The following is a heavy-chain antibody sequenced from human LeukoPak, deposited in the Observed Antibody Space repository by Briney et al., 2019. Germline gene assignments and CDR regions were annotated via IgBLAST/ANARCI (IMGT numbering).Heavy chain of an antibody. D-gene: IGHD2-15*01. J-gene: IGHJ4*02. Sequence: GGSLRLSCAASGFTFSTSWMHWVRQAPGKGLDWVAVISFHGRDKFYADSVKGRLTISRDNSQNTLFVQMNSLRVEDTAVYYCVRQDCSSGSCYLDYWGQGILVTVSS. V-gene: IGHV3-30*03. CDR3: VRQDCSSGSCYLDY. CDR1: GFTFSTSW. CDR2: ISFHGRDK.